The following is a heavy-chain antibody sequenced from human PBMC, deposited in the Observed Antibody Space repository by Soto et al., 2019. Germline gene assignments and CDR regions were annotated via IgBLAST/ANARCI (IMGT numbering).Heavy chain of an antibody. CDR3: VKSEHFYGDNDN. J-gene: IGHJ4*02. CDR1: GFTFSTYA. Sequence: GGSLRLSCAASGFTFSTYAMSWVRQAPGKGLEWVSAISGSGGTTYYADSVKGRFTISRDNTKNTLYLQMNSLRAEDTAVYYCVKSEHFYGDNDNCGLGTLVTVSS. D-gene: IGHD4-17*01. V-gene: IGHV3-23*01. CDR2: ISGSGGTT.